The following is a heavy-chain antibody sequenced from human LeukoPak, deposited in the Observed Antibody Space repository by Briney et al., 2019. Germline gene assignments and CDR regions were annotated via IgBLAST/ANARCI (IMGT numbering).Heavy chain of an antibody. V-gene: IGHV3-66*01. CDR3: ASRRILAADCRQ. D-gene: IGHD6-13*01. CDR2: LHSYGAT. J-gene: IGHJ1*01. CDR1: GFTVSPNY. Sequence: PGGSLRLSCAASGFTVSPNYMSWVRLAPGKGREWVSLLHSYGATYYSESVKGRFTISTDNSQNILYLEKNSLSIGDDAVYYCASRRILAADCRQWGRGNVVPVSS.